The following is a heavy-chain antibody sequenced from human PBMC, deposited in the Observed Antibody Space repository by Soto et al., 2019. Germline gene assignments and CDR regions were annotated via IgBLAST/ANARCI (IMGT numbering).Heavy chain of an antibody. V-gene: IGHV4-59*01. J-gene: IGHJ5*02. CDR2: IYYSGST. CDR1: GGSISSYY. CDR3: AREFGELYFHWFDP. D-gene: IGHD3-10*01. Sequence: SETLSLTCTVSGGSISSYYWSWIRQPPGKGLEWIGYIYYSGSTNYNPSLKSRVTISVDTSKNQFSLKLSSVTAADTAVYYCAREFGELYFHWFDPWGQGTLVTVSS.